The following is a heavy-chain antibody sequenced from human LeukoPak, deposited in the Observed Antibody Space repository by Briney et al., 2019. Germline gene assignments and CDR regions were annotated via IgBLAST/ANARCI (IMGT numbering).Heavy chain of an antibody. CDR1: GVTVSSKY. D-gene: IGHD5-18*01. CDR2: IYSGGNT. CDR3: ARQQDTTNPGY. V-gene: IGHV3-66*04. J-gene: IGHJ4*02. Sequence: GGSLRLSCVASGVTVSSKYMNWVRQAPGKGLGWVSIIYSGGNTYYADSVKGRFTISRDNSKNTLYLQMNGLRAEDTAVYYCARQQDTTNPGYWGQGTLVTVSS.